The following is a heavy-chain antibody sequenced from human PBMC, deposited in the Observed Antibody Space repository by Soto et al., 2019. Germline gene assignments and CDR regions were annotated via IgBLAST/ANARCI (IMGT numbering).Heavy chain of an antibody. J-gene: IGHJ5*02. Sequence: PXGSLSLACAVCGGCISSSNWWSWVRQPPGKGLEWIGEIYHSGSTNYNPSLKSRVTISVDKSKNQFSLKLSSVTAADTAVYYCARVGGWFDPWAQGTLVTVSS. D-gene: IGHD3-16*01. CDR1: GGCISSSNW. CDR3: ARVGGWFDP. V-gene: IGHV4-4*02. CDR2: IYHSGST.